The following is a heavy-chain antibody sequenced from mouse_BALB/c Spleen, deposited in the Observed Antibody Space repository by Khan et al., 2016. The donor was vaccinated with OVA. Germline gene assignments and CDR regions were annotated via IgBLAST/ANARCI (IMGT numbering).Heavy chain of an antibody. CDR2: VDPFSGGT. Sequence: LQQSGPELIKPGASVKISCKASGYSFTTYYLHWVMQSHGESLEWIGYVDPFSGGTTYNQKFKGKATLTVDKSSSTAYMHLSNLTSEDSAVYYCTRHGYVAWFTYWGQGTLVTVSA. D-gene: IGHD2-2*01. J-gene: IGHJ3*01. V-gene: IGHV1S135*01. CDR3: TRHGYVAWFTY. CDR1: GYSFTTYY.